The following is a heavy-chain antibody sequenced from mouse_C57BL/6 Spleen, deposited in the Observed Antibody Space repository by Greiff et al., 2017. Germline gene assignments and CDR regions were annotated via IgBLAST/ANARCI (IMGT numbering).Heavy chain of an antibody. D-gene: IGHD2-4*01. CDR1: GYTFTSYW. CDR2: IDPSDSET. CDR3: ARLVRDYDVDYYAMDY. J-gene: IGHJ4*01. Sequence: QVQLQQPGAELVRPGSSVKLSCKASGYTFTSYWMHWVKQRPIQGLEWIGNIDPSDSETHYNQKFKDKVPLTVAKSSSTAYLQLSSLASEDSAVYYCARLVRDYDVDYYAMDYGGEGTSVTVSS. V-gene: IGHV1-52*01.